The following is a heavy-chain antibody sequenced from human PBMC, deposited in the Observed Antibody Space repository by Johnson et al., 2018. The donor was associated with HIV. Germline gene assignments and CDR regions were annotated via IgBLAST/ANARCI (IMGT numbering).Heavy chain of an antibody. CDR2: ISYDGANT. J-gene: IGHJ3*01. CDR1: GFTFSSYW. D-gene: IGHD3-22*01. Sequence: QVQLVESGGGLVQPGGSLRLSCAASGFTFSSYWMSWVRQAPGKGLEWVAVISYDGANTYYADSVKGRFTISRDNSKNTLYLQMNSLRAEDTAVYYCARPSLWDSSDYLGGDGFDFWGQGTMVTVSS. V-gene: IGHV3-30*03. CDR3: ARPSLWDSSDYLGGDGFDF.